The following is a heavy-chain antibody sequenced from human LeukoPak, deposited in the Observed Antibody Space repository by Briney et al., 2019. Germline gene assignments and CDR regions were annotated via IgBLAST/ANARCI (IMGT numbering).Heavy chain of an antibody. V-gene: IGHV4-61*05. D-gene: IGHD4-17*01. J-gene: IGHJ4*02. CDR1: GGSISSSSYY. Sequence: SETLSLTCTVSGGSISSSSYYWSWIRQPPGKGLEWIGYIYYSGSTNYNPSLKSRVTISVDTSKNQFSLNLTSVTAADTAVYFCTRSRSIDYGDYGWFVYWGQGTLVTVS. CDR2: IYYSGST. CDR3: TRSRSIDYGDYGWFVY.